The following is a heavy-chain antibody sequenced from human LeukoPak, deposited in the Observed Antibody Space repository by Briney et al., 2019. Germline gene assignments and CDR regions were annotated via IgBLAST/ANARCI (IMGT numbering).Heavy chain of an antibody. Sequence: SQTLSLTCAISGDSVSSNSAAWNWIRQSPSRGLEWLGRTYYRSKWYNDYAVSLKSRITTNLDTSKNHFSLQLNSVTPEDTAVYYCARGHYASIDYWGQGTLVTVSS. D-gene: IGHD4-17*01. CDR1: GDSVSSNSAA. V-gene: IGHV6-1*01. CDR2: TYYRSKWYN. J-gene: IGHJ4*02. CDR3: ARGHYASIDY.